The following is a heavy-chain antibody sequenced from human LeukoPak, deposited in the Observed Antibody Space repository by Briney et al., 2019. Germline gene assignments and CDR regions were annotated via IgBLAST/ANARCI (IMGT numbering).Heavy chain of an antibody. CDR2: IYSGVST. V-gene: IGHV3-53*01. CDR3: ARDRRYYDSSGYYFHWYFDL. J-gene: IGHJ2*01. D-gene: IGHD3-22*01. CDR1: GFTVSSNY. Sequence: PGGSLRLSCAASGFTVSSNYMSWVRQAPGKGLEWVSVIYSGVSTYYADSVKGRLTISRDNSKNTLYLQMNSLRAEDTALYYCARDRRYYDSSGYYFHWYFDLWGRGTLVTVSS.